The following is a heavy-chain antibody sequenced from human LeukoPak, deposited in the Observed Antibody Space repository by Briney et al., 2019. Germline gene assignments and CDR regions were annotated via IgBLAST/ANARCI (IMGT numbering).Heavy chain of an antibody. V-gene: IGHV3-7*01. J-gene: IGHJ4*02. D-gene: IGHD2-15*01. CDR3: ARDHVVDGLVFDY. Sequence: PGGSLRLSCAASGFTFRSHGMSRVRQAPGKGLELVANINQDRSEKYYVDSVKGRFTISRDNAKNSLFLQMNSLRAEDTATYYCARDHVVDGLVFDYWGQGTLVTVSS. CDR1: GFTFRSHG. CDR2: INQDRSEK.